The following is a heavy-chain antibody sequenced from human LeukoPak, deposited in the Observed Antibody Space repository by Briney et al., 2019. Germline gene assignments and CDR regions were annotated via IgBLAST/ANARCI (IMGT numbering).Heavy chain of an antibody. V-gene: IGHV4-38-2*02. J-gene: IGHJ5*02. CDR1: GYSISSGYY. CDR2: IYHSGST. Sequence: QPSETLSLTCTVSGYSISSGYYWGWIRQSPGKGLEWIGSIYHSGSTYYNPSLKSRVTISVDTSKNQFSLKLCSVTAADTAVYYCARDSGTTGEVKFDPWGQGTLVTVSS. D-gene: IGHD3-10*01. CDR3: ARDSGTTGEVKFDP.